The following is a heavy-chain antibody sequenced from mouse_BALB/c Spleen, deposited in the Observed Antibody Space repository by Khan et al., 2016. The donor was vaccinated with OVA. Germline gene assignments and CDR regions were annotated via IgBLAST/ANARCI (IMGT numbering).Heavy chain of an antibody. CDR3: TSHGYVTWFTY. V-gene: IGHV1S135*01. D-gene: IGHD2-2*01. J-gene: IGHJ3*01. Sequence: EVELQESGPELMKPGASVRISCKASGYSFTTYYIHWSMQSHGKSLEWIGYIDPFSGITTYNQKFKGKATLTVDKSSSTAYIHLSNLTSEDSAVYYCTSHGYVTWFTYWGQGTLVTVSA. CDR2: IDPFSGIT. CDR1: GYSFTTYY.